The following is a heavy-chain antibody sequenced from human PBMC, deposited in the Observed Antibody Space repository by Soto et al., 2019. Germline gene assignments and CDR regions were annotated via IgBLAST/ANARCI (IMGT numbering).Heavy chain of an antibody. J-gene: IGHJ3*02. CDR2: ISAYNGNT. CDR3: ARDGAEDIVVVPAALDDAFDI. V-gene: IGHV1-18*01. CDR1: GYTFTSYG. D-gene: IGHD2-2*01. Sequence: ASVKVSCKASGYTFTSYGISWVRQAPGQGLGWMGWISAYNGNTNYAQKLQGRVTMTTDTSTSTAYMELRSLRSDDTAVYYCARDGAEDIVVVPAALDDAFDIWGQGTMVTVSS.